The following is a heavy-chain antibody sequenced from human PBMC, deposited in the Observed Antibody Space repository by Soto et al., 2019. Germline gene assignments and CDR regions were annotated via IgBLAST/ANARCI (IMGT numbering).Heavy chain of an antibody. V-gene: IGHV3-23*01. J-gene: IGHJ6*02. D-gene: IGHD3-3*01. Sequence: GGSLRLSCAASGFTFSSYAMSWVRQAPGKGLEWVSAISGSGGSTYYADSVKGRFTISRDNSKNTLYLQMNSLRAEDTAVYYCAKVYDFWSGYTDYYGMEVWGQGTTVTVSS. CDR1: GFTFSSYA. CDR3: AKVYDFWSGYTDYYGMEV. CDR2: ISGSGGST.